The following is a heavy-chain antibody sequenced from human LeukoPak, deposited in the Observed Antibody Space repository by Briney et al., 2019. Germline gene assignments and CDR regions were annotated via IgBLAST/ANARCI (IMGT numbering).Heavy chain of an antibody. CDR3: ARDYYDSSEPGAFDI. CDR2: ISSSGSTI. V-gene: IGHV3-48*03. CDR1: GFTFSSYE. D-gene: IGHD3-22*01. Sequence: GGSLRLSCAASGFTFSSYEMNWVRQAPGKGLEWVSYISSSGSTIYYADSVKGRFTISRDNAKNSLYLQMNSLRAEDTAVYYCARDYYDSSEPGAFDIWGQGTMVTVSS. J-gene: IGHJ3*02.